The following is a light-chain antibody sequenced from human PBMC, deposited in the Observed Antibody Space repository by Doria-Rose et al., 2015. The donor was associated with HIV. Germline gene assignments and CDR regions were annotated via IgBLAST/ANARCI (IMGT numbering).Light chain of an antibody. J-gene: IGKJ5*01. Sequence: TQSPGTLSLSPGERATLSCRASQRVKSSYLAWYQQRPGQAPRLLIYDASTSATGIPDRFSGSGSGTDFTLTISRLEPEDVAVYYCQQYGTSRGTFGQGTRPEIK. CDR2: DAS. V-gene: IGKV3-20*01. CDR3: QQYGTSRGT. CDR1: QRVKSSY.